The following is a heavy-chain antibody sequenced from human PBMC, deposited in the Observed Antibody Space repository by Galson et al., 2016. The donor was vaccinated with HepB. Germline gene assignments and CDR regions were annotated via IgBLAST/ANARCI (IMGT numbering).Heavy chain of an antibody. J-gene: IGHJ4*02. CDR1: GSSISGYS. CDR2: IYYSGSP. D-gene: IGHD5-12*01. V-gene: IGHV4-59*01. Sequence: SETLSLTCTVSGSSISGYSWIWIRQSPGMGLECIGWIYYSGSPDYNPSLKSRVIISMDTSKNQFSLTLSSVTASDTAVYYCARGAATTLDYWGQGTLVTVSS. CDR3: ARGAATTLDY.